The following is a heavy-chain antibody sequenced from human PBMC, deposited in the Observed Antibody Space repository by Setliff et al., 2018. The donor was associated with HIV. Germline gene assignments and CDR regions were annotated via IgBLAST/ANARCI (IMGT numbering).Heavy chain of an antibody. CDR3: ARDRASSGYYARFDH. J-gene: IGHJ4*02. Sequence: GGSLRLSCAGSGFTFNNYEMNWVRQTPGKGLEWVSYISSSGSHTYYADSVKGRSTVSRENAKSSLYLQMNSLRAEDTAIYYCARDRASSGYYARFDHWGQGTLVTVSS. D-gene: IGHD3-22*01. CDR2: ISSSGSHT. CDR1: GFTFNNYE. V-gene: IGHV3-48*03.